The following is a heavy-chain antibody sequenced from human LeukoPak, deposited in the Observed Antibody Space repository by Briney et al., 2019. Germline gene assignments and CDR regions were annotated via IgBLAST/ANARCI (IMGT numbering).Heavy chain of an antibody. V-gene: IGHV3-53*01. CDR2: IYSGGST. CDR3: AAGPDKYYFDY. Sequence: GGSLRLSCAASGFTVSSNYMSWVRQAPGKGLEWVSVIYSGGSTYYADSVKGRFTIPRDNSKNTLYLQMNSLRAEDTAVYYCAAGPDKYYFDYWGQGTLVTVSS. CDR1: GFTVSSNY. J-gene: IGHJ4*02.